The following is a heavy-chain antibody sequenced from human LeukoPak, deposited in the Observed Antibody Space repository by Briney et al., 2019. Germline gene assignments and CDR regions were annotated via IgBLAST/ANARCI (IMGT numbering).Heavy chain of an antibody. CDR1: GYTFTSYG. CDR3: ARGSPPRRNYDSRGYYSYYFDY. V-gene: IGHV1-18*01. J-gene: IGHJ4*02. CDR2: ISAYNGNT. Sequence: GSSAKVSCKASGYTFTSYGISWVRQAPGQGLEWMGWISAYNGNTNYAQKLQGRVTMTTDTSTSTVYMELRSLRSDDTAVYYCARGSPPRRNYDSRGYYSYYFDYWGQGTLVTVSS. D-gene: IGHD3-22*01.